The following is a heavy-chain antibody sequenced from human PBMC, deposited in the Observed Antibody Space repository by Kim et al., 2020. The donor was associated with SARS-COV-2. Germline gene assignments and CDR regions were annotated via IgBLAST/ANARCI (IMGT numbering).Heavy chain of an antibody. CDR3: AKDHLPSGYYYYGMDV. CDR1: GFTFDDYA. D-gene: IGHD3-3*01. J-gene: IGHJ6*02. CDR2: ISWNSGSI. V-gene: IGHV3-9*01. Sequence: GGSLRLSCAASGFTFDDYAMHWVRQAPGKGLEWVSGISWNSGSIGYADSVKDRFTISRDNAKNSLYLQMNSLRAEDTALYYCAKDHLPSGYYYYGMDVWGQGTTVTVSS.